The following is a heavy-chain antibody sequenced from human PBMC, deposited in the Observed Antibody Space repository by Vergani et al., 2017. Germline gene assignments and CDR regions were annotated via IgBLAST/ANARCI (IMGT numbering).Heavy chain of an antibody. Sequence: QLQLQESGSGLVKPSQTLSLTCAVSGGSISSGGYSWSWIQQPPGKGLEWIGYIYHSGSTYYNPSLKSRVTISVDRSKNQFSLKLSSVTAADTAVYYCARVSRANYYYYMDVWGKGTTVTVSS. V-gene: IGHV4-30-2*01. D-gene: IGHD1-26*01. J-gene: IGHJ6*03. CDR2: IYHSGST. CDR1: GGSISSGGYS. CDR3: ARVSRANYYYYMDV.